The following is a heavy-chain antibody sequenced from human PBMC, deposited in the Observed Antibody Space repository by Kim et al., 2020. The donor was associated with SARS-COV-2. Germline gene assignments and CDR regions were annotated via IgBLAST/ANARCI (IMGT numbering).Heavy chain of an antibody. CDR1: GFSFDDYA. J-gene: IGHJ3*02. Sequence: GGCLRLSCEASGFSFDDYAMHWVRQAPGKGLEWVSGISWNSNNIGYADSVKGRFTISRDNAKNSLYLQMNSLRAEDTALYYCAKGKGDTAMVTAFDIWGQGTMVTVSS. CDR2: ISWNSNNI. D-gene: IGHD5-18*01. CDR3: AKGKGDTAMVTAFDI. V-gene: IGHV3-9*01.